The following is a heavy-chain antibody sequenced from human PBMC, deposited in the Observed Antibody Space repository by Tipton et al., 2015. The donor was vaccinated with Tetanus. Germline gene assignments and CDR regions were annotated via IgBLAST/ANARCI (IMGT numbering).Heavy chain of an antibody. J-gene: IGHJ4*02. D-gene: IGHD3-3*01. V-gene: IGHV4-61*08. CDR3: ARIHDFWSGYFDF. CDR1: GGSVSSGGYY. CDR2: ILYGGST. Sequence: TLSLTCTVSGGSVSSGGYYWSWVRQPPGKGLEYIGYILYGGSTHYNPSLKSRLTMSADPAKNQFSLRLTSVTAADTAVYYCARIHDFWSGYFDFWGQGTLVTVSP.